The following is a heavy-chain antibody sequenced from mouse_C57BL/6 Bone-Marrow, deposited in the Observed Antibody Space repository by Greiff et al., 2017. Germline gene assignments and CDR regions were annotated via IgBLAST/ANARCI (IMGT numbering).Heavy chain of an antibody. Sequence: QVQLQQPGAELVKPGASVKMSCKASGYTFTSYWITWVKQRPGQGLEWIGDIYPGSGSTNYNEKFKSKATLTVDTSSSTAYMQLSSLTSEDSAVYYCARSGDLLWLRRDDYWGQGTTLTVSS. V-gene: IGHV1-55*01. D-gene: IGHD2-2*01. J-gene: IGHJ2*01. CDR3: ARSGDLLWLRRDDY. CDR1: GYTFTSYW. CDR2: IYPGSGST.